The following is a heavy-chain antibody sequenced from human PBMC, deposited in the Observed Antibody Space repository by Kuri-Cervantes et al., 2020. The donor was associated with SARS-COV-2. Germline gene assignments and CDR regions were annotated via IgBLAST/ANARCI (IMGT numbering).Heavy chain of an antibody. CDR2: ISSSGSTI. J-gene: IGHJ3*02. CDR1: GFTFSSYE. Sequence: GGSLRLSCAASGFTFSSYEMNWVRQAPGKGLEWVSYISSSGSTIYYADSVKGRFTISRDNAKNSLYLQMNSLRAEDTAVYYCARETMVQIYYDSSGGAFDIWGQGTMVTGSS. V-gene: IGHV3-48*03. CDR3: ARETMVQIYYDSSGGAFDI. D-gene: IGHD3-22*01.